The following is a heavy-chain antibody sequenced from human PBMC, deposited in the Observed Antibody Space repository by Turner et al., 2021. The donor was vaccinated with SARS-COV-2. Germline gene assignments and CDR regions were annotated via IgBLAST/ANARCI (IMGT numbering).Heavy chain of an antibody. V-gene: IGHV2-5*01. CDR1: GFSLTTSGVG. CDR2: VYWINEK. J-gene: IGHJ4*02. CDR3: THTPGFGSSDF. D-gene: IGHD3-10*01. Sequence: QITLKESGPTLVNPTQTLTLTCTFSGFSLTTSGVGVVWIRQPPGKALEWLALVYWINEKRYSPSLKRRVTITKDTSKNQVVLTMTNVDPLDTATYFCTHTPGFGSSDFWGQGTLVTVSP.